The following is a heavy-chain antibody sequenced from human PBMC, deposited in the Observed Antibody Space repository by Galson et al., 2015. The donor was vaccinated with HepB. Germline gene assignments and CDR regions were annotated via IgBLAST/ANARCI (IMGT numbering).Heavy chain of an antibody. V-gene: IGHV4-30-4*01. D-gene: IGHD3-3*01. CDR1: GGSISSGDYY. Sequence: LSLTCTVSGGSISSGDYYWSWIRQPPGKGLEWIGYIYYSGSTYYNPSLKSRVTISVDTSKNQFSLKLSSVTAADTAVYYCARASLWSGYYVFDYWGQGTLVTVSS. J-gene: IGHJ4*02. CDR2: IYYSGST. CDR3: ARASLWSGYYVFDY.